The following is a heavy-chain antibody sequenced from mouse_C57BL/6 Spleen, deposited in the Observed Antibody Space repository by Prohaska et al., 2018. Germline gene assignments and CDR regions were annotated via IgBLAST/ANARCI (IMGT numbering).Heavy chain of an antibody. J-gene: IGHJ4*01. CDR3: ARDPYYYGSSFYYAMDY. Sequence: HGQSLEWIGRINPYNGDTFYNQKFKGKATLTVDKSSSTAHMELRSLTSEDSAVYYCARDPYYYGSSFYYAMDYWGQGTSVTVSS. D-gene: IGHD1-1*01. V-gene: IGHV1-20*01. CDR2: INPYNGDT.